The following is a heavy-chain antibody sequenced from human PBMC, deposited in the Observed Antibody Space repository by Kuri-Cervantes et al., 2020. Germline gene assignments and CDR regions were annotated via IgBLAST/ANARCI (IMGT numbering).Heavy chain of an antibody. CDR3: ARNLYCSSTSCYRDQGMDV. Sequence: ASVKVSCKASGYTFTSYGISWVRQAPGQGLEWMGWINPNSGGTNYAQKFQGRVTMTRDTSISTAYMELSRLRSDDTAVYYCARNLYCSSTSCYRDQGMDVWGQGTTVTVSS. V-gene: IGHV1-2*02. D-gene: IGHD2-2*01. J-gene: IGHJ6*02. CDR1: GYTFTSYG. CDR2: INPNSGGT.